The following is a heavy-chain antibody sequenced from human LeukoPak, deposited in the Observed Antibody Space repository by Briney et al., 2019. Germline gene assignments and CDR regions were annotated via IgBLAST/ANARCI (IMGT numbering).Heavy chain of an antibody. CDR3: ARIRRPHWYLDL. CDR1: GGSISSSNW. D-gene: IGHD3-3*01. J-gene: IGHJ2*01. V-gene: IGHV4-4*02. CDR2: IYHSGST. Sequence: SETLSLTCAVSGGSISSSNWWSWVRQPPGKGLEWIGEIYHSGSTNYNPSLKSRVTISAATSKTQFSLRLSYATAADTAVYYCARIRRPHWYLDLWGRGTLVTVSS.